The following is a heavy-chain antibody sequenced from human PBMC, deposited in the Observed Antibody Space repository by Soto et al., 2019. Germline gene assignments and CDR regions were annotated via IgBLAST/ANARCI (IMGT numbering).Heavy chain of an antibody. CDR1: GGSVSSGGYY. Sequence: AETLSLTCTVSGGSVSSGGYYWSWMRQPPGKGLEWIGYIYYSGSTNYNPSLKSRVTISVDTSKNQFSLKLSSVTAADTAVYYCARDLLRDAFDIWGQGTMVTVPS. V-gene: IGHV4-61*08. CDR2: IYYSGST. CDR3: ARDLLRDAFDI. J-gene: IGHJ3*02. D-gene: IGHD4-17*01.